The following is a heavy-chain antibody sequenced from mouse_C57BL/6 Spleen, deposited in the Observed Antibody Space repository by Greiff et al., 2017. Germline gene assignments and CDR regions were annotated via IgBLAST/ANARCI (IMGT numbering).Heavy chain of an antibody. CDR2: FDPNSGGT. J-gene: IGHJ2*01. CDR1: GYTFTGYW. CDR3: ARVNY. V-gene: IGHV1-72*01. Sequence: QVQLQQPGAELVKPGASVKLSCKASGYTFTGYWMHWVKQRPGRGLEWIGRFDPNSGGTKYNEKFKSKATLTADKPSSKAYMQLSRQTSVDSAVYYGARVNYWGQGTTLTVSS.